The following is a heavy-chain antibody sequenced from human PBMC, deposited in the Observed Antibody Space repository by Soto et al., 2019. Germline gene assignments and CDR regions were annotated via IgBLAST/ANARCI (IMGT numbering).Heavy chain of an antibody. V-gene: IGHV4-30-2*01. CDR2: IYHSGST. Sequence: SETLSLTCTVSGGSISSGGYSWSWIRQPPGKGLEWIGYIYHSGSTYYNPSLKSRVTISVDRSKNQFSLKLSSVTAADTAVYYCARHNGPLYVGYYYDMDVWGQGTTVTVSS. D-gene: IGHD3-16*01. CDR3: ARHNGPLYVGYYYDMDV. J-gene: IGHJ6*02. CDR1: GGSISSGGYS.